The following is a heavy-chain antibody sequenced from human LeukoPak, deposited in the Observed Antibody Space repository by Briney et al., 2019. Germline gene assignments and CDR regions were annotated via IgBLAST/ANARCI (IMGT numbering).Heavy chain of an antibody. D-gene: IGHD6-13*01. J-gene: IGHJ3*02. V-gene: IGHV3-23*01. Sequence: GGSLRLSCAASGFTFSSNSMNWVRQAPGKGLEWVSTISAGGGRTYYADSVKGRFTISRDNSKNTLYLQMNSLRAEDTAVYYCAKDLQQLDAFDIWGQGTMVTVSS. CDR3: AKDLQQLDAFDI. CDR2: ISAGGGRT. CDR1: GFTFSSNS.